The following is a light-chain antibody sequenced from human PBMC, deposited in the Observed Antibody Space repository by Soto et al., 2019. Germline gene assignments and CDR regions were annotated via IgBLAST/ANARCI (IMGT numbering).Light chain of an antibody. V-gene: IGKV3D-15*01. CDR3: QQYNNWPVT. CDR2: GAS. J-gene: IGKJ4*01. CDR1: QSINSD. Sequence: EIVMTQSPATLSVSPGETTRLSCRASQSINSDVAEYQQKVGQPPRLLFHGASTRATGIAARFSGSGSGTEFTLTSSGRLSEDSATYYYQQYNNWPVTFGGGTKVEIK.